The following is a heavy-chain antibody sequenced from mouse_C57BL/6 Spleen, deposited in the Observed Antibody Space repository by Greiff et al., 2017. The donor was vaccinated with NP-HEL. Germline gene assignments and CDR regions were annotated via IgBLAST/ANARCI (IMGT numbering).Heavy chain of an antibody. CDR2: IRNKANGYTT. D-gene: IGHD1-1*01. CDR1: GFTFTDYY. CDR3: ARSFSSATVVAPYAMDY. J-gene: IGHJ4*01. Sequence: DVKLVESGGGLVQPGGSLSLSCAASGFTFTDYYMSWVRQPPGKALEWLGFIRNKANGYTTEYSASVKGRFTISRDNSQSILYLQMIALIAEDSATYYCARSFSSATVVAPYAMDYWGQGTSATVSS. V-gene: IGHV7-3*01.